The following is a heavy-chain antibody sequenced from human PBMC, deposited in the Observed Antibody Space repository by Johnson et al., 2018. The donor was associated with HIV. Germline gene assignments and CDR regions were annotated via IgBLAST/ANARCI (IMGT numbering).Heavy chain of an antibody. Sequence: VQLVESGGALVKPGGSLRLSCAASGFTFTNVWMSWVRQAPGKGLEWLGRLKSESDGETVDYAAPVKGRFTISTDDSKNTLYLQMNSLKTEDTAVYYCSTAGNRLWSSSGWTGFWAFDMWGQGTMVTVSA. D-gene: IGHD6-19*01. CDR2: LKSESDGETV. CDR3: STAGNRLWSSSGWTGFWAFDM. V-gene: IGHV3-15*02. J-gene: IGHJ3*02. CDR1: GFTFTNVW.